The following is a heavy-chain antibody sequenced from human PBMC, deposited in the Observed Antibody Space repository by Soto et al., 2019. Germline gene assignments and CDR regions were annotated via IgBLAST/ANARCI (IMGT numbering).Heavy chain of an antibody. J-gene: IGHJ5*02. Sequence: QVQLVESGGGVVQPGRSLRLSCAASGFTFSSYGMHWVRQAPGKGLEWVALISYDGTNKYYADSVKGRFTISRDNSKNTLYLKMNSLRAEDTAVYYCAKDSGRGYNYGQHWFGPWGQGTLVTVSS. CDR1: GFTFSSYG. D-gene: IGHD5-18*01. CDR3: AKDSGRGYNYGQHWFGP. CDR2: ISYDGTNK. V-gene: IGHV3-30*18.